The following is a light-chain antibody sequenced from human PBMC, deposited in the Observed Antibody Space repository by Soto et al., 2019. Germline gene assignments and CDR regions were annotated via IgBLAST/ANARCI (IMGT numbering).Light chain of an antibody. V-gene: IGLV2-14*03. Sequence: QSVLTQPASVSGSPGQSITISCTGTSSDIGAYNFVSWYQQHPGKAPKLMLYDVNIRPSGVSNRFSGSKSGNTASLTISGLQAEDEADYYCTSQTTSTTMIFGGGTKVTVL. J-gene: IGLJ2*01. CDR2: DVN. CDR1: SSDIGAYNF. CDR3: TSQTTSTTMI.